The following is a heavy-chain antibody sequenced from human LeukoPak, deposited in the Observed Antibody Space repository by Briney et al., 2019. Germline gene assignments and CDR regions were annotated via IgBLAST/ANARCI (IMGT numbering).Heavy chain of an antibody. V-gene: IGHV4-38-2*01. CDR1: GYSISSGYY. D-gene: IGHD3-3*01. Sequence: PSETLSLTCAVSGYSISSGYYLGWIRQPPGKGLEWIGSIYHSGSTYYNPSLKSRVTISVDTSKNQFSLKLSSVTAADTAVYYCARRDDFYYFDYWGQGTLVTVSS. J-gene: IGHJ4*02. CDR2: IYHSGST. CDR3: ARRDDFYYFDY.